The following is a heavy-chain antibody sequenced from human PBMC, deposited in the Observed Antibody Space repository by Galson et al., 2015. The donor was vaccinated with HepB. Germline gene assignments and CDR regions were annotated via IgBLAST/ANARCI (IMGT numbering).Heavy chain of an antibody. V-gene: IGHV6-1*01. J-gene: IGHJ6*02. CDR3: ARVPGTIYYCGMED. Sequence: CAISGDSVSSNSVAWNWIRQSPSRGLEWLGRTYYRAKWYSDYAVSVRGRITINPDTSKNQFSLQLNSVTSEDTAVYYCARVPGTIYYCGMEDWGQGTTVTVSS. CDR1: GDSVSSNSVA. D-gene: IGHD6-13*01. CDR2: TYYRAKWYS.